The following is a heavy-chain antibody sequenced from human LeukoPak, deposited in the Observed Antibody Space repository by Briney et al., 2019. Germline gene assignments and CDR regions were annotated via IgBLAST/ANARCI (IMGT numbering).Heavy chain of an antibody. CDR2: IYYSGST. J-gene: IGHJ4*02. D-gene: IGHD2-2*01. CDR1: GGSISSYY. Sequence: SETLSLTCTVSGGSISSYYWSWIRQPPGKGLEWIGYIYYSGSTDYNPSLKSRVTISVDTSKNQFSLKLSSVTAADTAVYYCARRQYQIDYWGQGTLVTVSS. CDR3: ARRQYQIDY. V-gene: IGHV4-59*08.